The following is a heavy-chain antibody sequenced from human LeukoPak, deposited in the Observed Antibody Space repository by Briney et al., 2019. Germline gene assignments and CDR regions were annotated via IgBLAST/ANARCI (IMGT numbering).Heavy chain of an antibody. CDR1: RYTFTRYY. J-gene: IGHJ4*02. CDR2: INPNVGST. V-gene: IGHV1-46*01. CDR3: ARDGRRITVAGTGDN. D-gene: IGHD6-19*01. Sequence: GASVNVSCKASRYTFTRYYVHWVRQAPGQGLEWLGIINPNVGSTNYAQKLQGRVTLTSDTSTSTVYMELSSLRSDDTAVYYCARDGRRITVAGTGDNWGKGTLVTVSS.